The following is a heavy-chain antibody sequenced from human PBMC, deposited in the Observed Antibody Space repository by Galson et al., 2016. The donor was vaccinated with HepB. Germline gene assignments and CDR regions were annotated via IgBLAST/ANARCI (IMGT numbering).Heavy chain of an antibody. Sequence: SLRLSCAVSGLTFRDHAMSWVRQAPGQGLEWVSSISISGDTTNYADSVKGRFTISRDNSKNTLYLQMNSLRAEDTAVYYCVKDPNWESGYWGQGTLVTVSS. J-gene: IGHJ4*02. CDR2: ISISGDTT. D-gene: IGHD1-26*01. CDR1: GLTFRDHA. V-gene: IGHV3-23*01. CDR3: VKDPNWESGY.